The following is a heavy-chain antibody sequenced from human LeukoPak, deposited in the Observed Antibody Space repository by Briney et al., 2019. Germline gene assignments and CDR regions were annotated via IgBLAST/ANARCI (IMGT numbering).Heavy chain of an antibody. V-gene: IGHV3-64*01. CDR2: ISSNGGIT. J-gene: IGHJ4*02. D-gene: IGHD3-22*01. Sequence: GGSLRLSCGASGFXFSSDAIHWVRQAPGKGLEYVSAISSNGGITHYGNSVKGRFTISRDNSKNTLYLQMGSLRAEDMAVYFCARSSGYGYYFDYWGQGTLVTVSS. CDR3: ARSSGYGYYFDY. CDR1: GFXFSSDA.